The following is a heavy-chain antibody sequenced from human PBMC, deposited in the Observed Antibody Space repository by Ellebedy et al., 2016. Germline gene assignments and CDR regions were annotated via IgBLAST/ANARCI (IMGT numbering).Heavy chain of an antibody. J-gene: IGHJ4*02. CDR1: GFTFSNHW. CDR3: ARDFKYWQSDY. V-gene: IGHV3-74*01. CDR2: IKSDGTDT. D-gene: IGHD2/OR15-2a*01. Sequence: HTGGSLRLSCAASGFTFSNHWMLWVRQAPGEGPVWVSIIKSDGTDTKYTDSVKGRFTISRDNAKSTVYLQMDSLRAEDTSVYYCARDFKYWQSDYWGKGTLVTVSS.